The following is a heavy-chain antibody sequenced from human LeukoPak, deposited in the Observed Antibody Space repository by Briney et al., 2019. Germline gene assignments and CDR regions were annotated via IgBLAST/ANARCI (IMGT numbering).Heavy chain of an antibody. J-gene: IGHJ4*02. CDR2: IIPILGTA. Sequence: GASVKVSCKASGGTFSSYAISWVRQAPGQGLEWMGGIIPILGTANYAQKFQGRVTITADESTSTAYMELSSLRSEDTAVYYCARDVGGGSYHYWGQGTLVTVSS. D-gene: IGHD1-26*01. CDR3: ARDVGGGSYHY. CDR1: GGTFSSYA. V-gene: IGHV1-69*13.